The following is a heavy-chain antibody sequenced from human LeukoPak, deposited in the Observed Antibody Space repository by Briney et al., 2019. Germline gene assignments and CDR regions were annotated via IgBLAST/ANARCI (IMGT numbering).Heavy chain of an antibody. J-gene: IGHJ4*02. Sequence: ASVKVSCKASGYTFTGYYMHWVRQAPGQGLEWMGWINPNSGGTNYAQKFQGRVTMTRDTSISIAYMELSRLRSDDTAVYYCARGYDSSGYPKYYFDYWGQGTLVTVSS. CDR2: INPNSGGT. CDR1: GYTFTGYY. CDR3: ARGYDSSGYPKYYFDY. D-gene: IGHD3-22*01. V-gene: IGHV1-2*02.